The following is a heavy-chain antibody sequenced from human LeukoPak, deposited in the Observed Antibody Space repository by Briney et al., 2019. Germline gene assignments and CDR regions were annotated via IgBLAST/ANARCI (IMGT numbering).Heavy chain of an antibody. V-gene: IGHV4-30-4*01. CDR3: ARVLHYYDSSGYHDY. CDR2: IYYSGST. D-gene: IGHD3-22*01. J-gene: IGHJ4*02. CDR1: GGSTSSGDYY. Sequence: PSETLSLTCTVSGGSTSSGDYYWSWIRQPPGKGLEWIGYIYYSGSTYYNPSLKSRVTISVDTSKNQFSLKLSSVTAADTAVYYCARVLHYYDSSGYHDYWGQGTLVTVSS.